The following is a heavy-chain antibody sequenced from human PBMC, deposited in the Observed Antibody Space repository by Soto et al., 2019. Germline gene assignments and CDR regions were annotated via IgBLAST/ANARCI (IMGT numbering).Heavy chain of an antibody. J-gene: IGHJ4*02. CDR1: GFTVSSNY. CDR2: IYSGGST. CDR3: ARIPVLRFSGRTNYYFDY. Sequence: GGSLRLSCAASGFTVSSNYMSWVRQAPGKGLEWVSVIYSGGSTYYADSVKGRFTISRDNSKNTLYLQMNSLRAEDTAGYYCARIPVLRFSGRTNYYFDYWGQGTLVTVSS. V-gene: IGHV3-66*01. D-gene: IGHD3-3*01.